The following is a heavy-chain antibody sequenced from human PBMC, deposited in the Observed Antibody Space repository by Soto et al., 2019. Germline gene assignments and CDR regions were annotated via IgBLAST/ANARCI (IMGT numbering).Heavy chain of an antibody. J-gene: IGHJ4*02. CDR2: ISSSFNYI. D-gene: IGHD3-22*01. Sequence: EVQLVESGGGLVKPGGSLRLSCAASGFTFSGYTMNWVRQAPGKGLEWVSSISSSFNYIYYADSVKGRFTISRDNAKDSLYLQMNSLRAEDTAVYYCARDPGPPEYHDGSAYQVDYWGQGTLVTVAS. CDR3: ARDPGPPEYHDGSAYQVDY. V-gene: IGHV3-21*01. CDR1: GFTFSGYT.